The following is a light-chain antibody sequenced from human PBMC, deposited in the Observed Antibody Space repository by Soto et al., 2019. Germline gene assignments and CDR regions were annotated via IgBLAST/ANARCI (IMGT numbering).Light chain of an antibody. CDR1: QSVSSN. Sequence: EIVMTQSPATLSVSPGERATLSCRASQSVSSNLAWYQQKPGQAPRLLIHGASTRAIGIPDRFSGSGSGADFILTISRLEPEDFAVYYCQQYNNWPRTFGQGTKVDIK. J-gene: IGKJ1*01. CDR3: QQYNNWPRT. V-gene: IGKV3D-15*01. CDR2: GAS.